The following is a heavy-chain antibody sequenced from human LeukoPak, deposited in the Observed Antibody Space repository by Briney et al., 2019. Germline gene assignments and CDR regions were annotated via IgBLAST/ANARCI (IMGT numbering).Heavy chain of an antibody. Sequence: PSETLSLTCAVYGGSSSGYYWSWIRQPPGKGLEWIGEINDSGSTNHNPSLKTRVTMSVDTSKNQFSLKLNSVTAADTAVYYCARFSRGWYRHAFDIWGQGTMVTVSS. CDR1: GGSSSGYY. D-gene: IGHD6-19*01. V-gene: IGHV4-34*01. J-gene: IGHJ3*02. CDR2: INDSGST. CDR3: ARFSRGWYRHAFDI.